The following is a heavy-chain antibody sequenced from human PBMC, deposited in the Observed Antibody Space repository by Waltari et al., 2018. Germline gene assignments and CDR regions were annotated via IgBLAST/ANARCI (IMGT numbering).Heavy chain of an antibody. CDR2: IIQSGGTI. V-gene: IGHV3-48*03. Sequence: EVQLVESGGGLIQPGGSLRLSCAGSGFALNSYEFNWVRLAPGKGREMITYIIQSGGTIDYADFVKGRFTISRDDANNPVYLQRNSLKAEDTALYYCARAPSSFDTSGYASDHWGQGTQVTVSS. D-gene: IGHD3-22*01. J-gene: IGHJ4*02. CDR3: ARAPSSFDTSGYASDH. CDR1: GFALNSYE.